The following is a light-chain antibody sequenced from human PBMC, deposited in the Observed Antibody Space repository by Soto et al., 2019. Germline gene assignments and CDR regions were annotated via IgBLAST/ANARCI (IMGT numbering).Light chain of an antibody. CDR2: GNS. J-gene: IGLJ3*02. Sequence: QSVLTRPPSVSGAPGQRVTISCTGSRSNIGAGYDVHWYQQLPGTAPKLLIYGNSNRPSGVPDRFSGSKSGTSASLAITGRQAEDEADDYCQSYDSSLSGWVFGGGTKVTVL. V-gene: IGLV1-40*01. CDR3: QSYDSSLSGWV. CDR1: RSNIGAGYD.